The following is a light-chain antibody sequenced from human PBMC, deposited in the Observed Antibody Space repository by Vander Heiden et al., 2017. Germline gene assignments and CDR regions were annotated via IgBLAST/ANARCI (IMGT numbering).Light chain of an antibody. CDR3: AAWDDSLNGWV. V-gene: IGLV1-44*01. CDR2: KNN. Sequence: QSVLTQPPSASGTPGQRVTIPCSGSSSNIGSNTVNWYQQLPGTAPKLLIYKNNQRPSGVPERFSGSKSGTSASLAISGLQAEDEADYYCAAWDDSLNGWVFGGGTKLTVL. CDR1: SSNIGSNT. J-gene: IGLJ3*02.